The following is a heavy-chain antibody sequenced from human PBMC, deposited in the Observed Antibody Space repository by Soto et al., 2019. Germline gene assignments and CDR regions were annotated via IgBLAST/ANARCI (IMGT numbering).Heavy chain of an antibody. CDR2: IITVLGTT. Sequence: QVQLVQSGAELKKTGSSVTVSCRASGDTFSSYAVNWVRQAPGRGLEWMGRIITVLGTTDYAQNFKGRVTITAEKSTKTVYMELSRLRSDDTAVYYCARRRYCGYDCYHKHYYGMDVWGQGTTVTVA. J-gene: IGHJ6*02. CDR1: GDTFSSYA. CDR3: ARRRYCGYDCYHKHYYGMDV. V-gene: IGHV1-69*08. D-gene: IGHD2-21*01.